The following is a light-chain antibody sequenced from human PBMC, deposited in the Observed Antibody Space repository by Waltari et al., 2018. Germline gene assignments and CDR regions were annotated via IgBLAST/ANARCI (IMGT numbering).Light chain of an antibody. Sequence: EILLTQSPGTLALSPGERATLSCRASQILTRGYLAWYHQNPGQPPRLLLSGASTRAADTPDRFSGSGSGTDFTLSIRRLEPEDFAVYYCQLYDNSSLTFGGGTKVEIK. CDR1: QILTRGY. J-gene: IGKJ4*01. CDR3: QLYDNSSLT. V-gene: IGKV3-20*01. CDR2: GAS.